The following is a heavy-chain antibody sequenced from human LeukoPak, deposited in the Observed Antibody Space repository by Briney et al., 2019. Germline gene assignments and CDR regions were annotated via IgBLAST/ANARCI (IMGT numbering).Heavy chain of an antibody. J-gene: IGHJ3*02. Sequence: GGSLSPSCAASGFTASSNNMTWVRKAQGKGLEWAPFIYSGGSTYYADSVKGRFTISRDNSKNTLYLQMNSLRAEDTAVYYCARSGLYGSGRDAFDIWGQGTMVTVSS. D-gene: IGHD3-10*01. V-gene: IGHV3-66*01. CDR1: GFTASSNN. CDR3: ARSGLYGSGRDAFDI. CDR2: IYSGGST.